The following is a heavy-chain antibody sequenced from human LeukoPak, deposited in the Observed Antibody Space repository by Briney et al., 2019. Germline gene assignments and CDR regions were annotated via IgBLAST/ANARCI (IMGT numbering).Heavy chain of an antibody. CDR1: GYTFTGYY. Sequence: ASVKVSCKASGYTFTGYYMHWVRQAPGQGLEWMGRINPNSGGTNYAQKFQGRVTMTRDTSISTAYMELSRLRSDDTAVYYCARTWDDYDFWSGYYWYWGQGTRATVSS. D-gene: IGHD3-3*01. J-gene: IGHJ4*02. V-gene: IGHV1-2*06. CDR3: ARTWDDYDFWSGYYWY. CDR2: INPNSGGT.